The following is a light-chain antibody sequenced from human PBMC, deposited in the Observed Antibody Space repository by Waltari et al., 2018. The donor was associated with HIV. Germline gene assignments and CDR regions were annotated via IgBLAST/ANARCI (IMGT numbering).Light chain of an antibody. CDR2: GAS. Sequence: EIVLTQSPGTMSLSPGERATLSCRASQDVNSNYLAWYQQKPGLAPRLLIYGASSRAPGIPDRFSGSGSGTDFTLTISRLEPEDFAVYYCQQYFTSVWTFGQGTKVEIK. V-gene: IGKV3-20*01. J-gene: IGKJ1*01. CDR3: QQYFTSVWT. CDR1: QDVNSNY.